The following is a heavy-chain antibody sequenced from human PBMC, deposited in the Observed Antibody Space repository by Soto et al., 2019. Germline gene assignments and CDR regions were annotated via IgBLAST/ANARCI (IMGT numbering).Heavy chain of an antibody. Sequence: SETLSLTCTVSGGSISSYYWSWIRQSPGKGLEWIGYIYYSGSTYYNPSLKSRVTISVDTSKDQFSLKLSSVTAADTAVYYCARDSWSATVTPFDYWGQGTLVTVSS. V-gene: IGHV4-59*12. J-gene: IGHJ4*02. CDR2: IYYSGST. CDR1: GGSISSYY. D-gene: IGHD4-17*01. CDR3: ARDSWSATVTPFDY.